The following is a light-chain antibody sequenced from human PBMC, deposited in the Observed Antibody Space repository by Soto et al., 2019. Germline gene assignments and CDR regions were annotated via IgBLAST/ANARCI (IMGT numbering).Light chain of an antibody. CDR2: DVS. V-gene: IGLV2-14*01. J-gene: IGLJ2*01. Sequence: QSVLTQPASVSGSPGQSITISCTGTSSDVGGYNYVSWYQQHPGKAPKLMIYDVSNRPSSVSNRFSGSKSGNTASLTISGLQAEDEAAYYCSSYTSSSTVVFGGGTKLTV. CDR3: SSYTSSSTVV. CDR1: SSDVGGYNY.